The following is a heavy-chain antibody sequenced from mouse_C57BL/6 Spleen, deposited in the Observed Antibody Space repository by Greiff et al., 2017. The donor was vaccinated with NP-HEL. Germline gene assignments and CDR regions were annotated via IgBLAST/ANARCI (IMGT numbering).Heavy chain of an antibody. V-gene: IGHV5-4*01. CDR2: ISDGGSYT. CDR1: GFTFSSYA. J-gene: IGHJ4*01. CDR3: ARDPYYGKCAMDY. Sequence: EVMLVESGGGLVKPGGSLKLSCAASGFTFSSYAMSWVRQTPEKRLEWVATISDGGSYTYYPDNVKGRFTISRDNAKNNLYLQMRHLKSEDTAVYYCARDPYYGKCAMDYWGQGTSVTVSS. D-gene: IGHD1-1*01.